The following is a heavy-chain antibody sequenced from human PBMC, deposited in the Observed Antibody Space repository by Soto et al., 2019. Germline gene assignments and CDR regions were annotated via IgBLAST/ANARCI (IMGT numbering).Heavy chain of an antibody. Sequence: QVQLQESGPGLVKPSQTLSLTCTVSGGSISSGGYYWSWIRQHPGKGLEWIGYIYYSGSTYYNRSLKSRVTISVDTSKNQFSLQLSSVTAADTAVYYCARAHLTTVTTLWDYCYSGMDVWGQGTTVTVSS. CDR2: IYYSGST. CDR1: GGSISSGGYY. D-gene: IGHD4-17*01. CDR3: ARAHLTTVTTLWDYCYSGMDV. V-gene: IGHV4-31*03. J-gene: IGHJ6*02.